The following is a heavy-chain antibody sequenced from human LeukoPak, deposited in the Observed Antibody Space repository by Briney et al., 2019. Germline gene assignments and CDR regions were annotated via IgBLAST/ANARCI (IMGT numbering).Heavy chain of an antibody. CDR1: GFTLTDY. CDR2: IKPNSGDT. CDR3: ARADSVPAGDYHYWYMDV. Sequence: ASVEVSCKACGFTLTDYIHWVRQDPRQGLQWMGWIKPNSGDTDYAQKFQGRVTMTRDTSISTVYMELSSLRSDDTAVYYCARADSVPAGDYHYWYMDVWGKGTTVTVSS. D-gene: IGHD2-2*01. V-gene: IGHV1-2*02. J-gene: IGHJ6*03.